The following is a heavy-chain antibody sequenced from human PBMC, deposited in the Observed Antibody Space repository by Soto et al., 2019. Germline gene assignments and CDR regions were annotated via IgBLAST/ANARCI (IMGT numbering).Heavy chain of an antibody. CDR3: ARGPDDSDVPRWDY. J-gene: IGHJ4*02. D-gene: IGHD4-17*01. Sequence: QVQLVQSGAEVRKPGASVRLSCKASGYTLTRFYLHWVRQAPGQGLEWMGIINTRGGTTAYAQTFRGRLTVTRDTSTSTVYMELSNLRSEDTAIYYCARGPDDSDVPRWDYWGQGTRVTVSS. CDR2: INTRGGTT. V-gene: IGHV1-46*01. CDR1: GYTLTRFY.